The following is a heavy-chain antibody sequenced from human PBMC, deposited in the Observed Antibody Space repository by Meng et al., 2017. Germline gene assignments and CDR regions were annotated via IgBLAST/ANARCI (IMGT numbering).Heavy chain of an antibody. J-gene: IGHJ4*02. CDR1: GFTFSSYE. V-gene: IGHV3-74*01. CDR3: ARDSGYSGSYFDY. D-gene: IGHD1-26*01. CDR2: INSDGSST. Sequence: GESLKISCAASGFTFSSYEMNWVRQAPGKGLVWVSRINSDGSSTSYADSVKGRFTISRDNAKNTLYLQMNSLRAEDTAVYYCARDSGYSGSYFDYWGQGTLVTVSS.